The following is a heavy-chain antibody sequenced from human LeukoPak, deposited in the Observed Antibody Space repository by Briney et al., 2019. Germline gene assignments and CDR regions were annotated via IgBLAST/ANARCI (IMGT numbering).Heavy chain of an antibody. Sequence: GASVKVSCKASGYTFTGYYMHWVRQAPGQGLEWMGWINPNSGGTNYAQKFQGRVTMTRDTSISTAYMELSRLRSDDTAVYYCARAPGSGSYSAWSGGDYWGQGTLVTVSS. J-gene: IGHJ4*02. CDR2: INPNSGGT. V-gene: IGHV1-2*02. CDR1: GYTFTGYY. D-gene: IGHD3-10*01. CDR3: ARAPGSGSYSAWSGGDY.